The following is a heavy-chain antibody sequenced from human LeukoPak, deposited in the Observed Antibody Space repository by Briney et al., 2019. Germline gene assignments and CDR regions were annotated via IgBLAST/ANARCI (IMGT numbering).Heavy chain of an antibody. CDR2: ITGSGGDA. CDR1: GFTVRNYA. V-gene: IGHV3-23*01. Sequence: GESLRLSCAASGFTVRNYAMNWVRQAPGKGLEWVSSITGSGGDAYYADSVKGRFTISRDNSKNTLDLQMNSLRAEDTAVYYCAKGLKGCSGSSCYYFFDFWGQGALITVSS. D-gene: IGHD2-15*01. CDR3: AKGLKGCSGSSCYYFFDF. J-gene: IGHJ4*02.